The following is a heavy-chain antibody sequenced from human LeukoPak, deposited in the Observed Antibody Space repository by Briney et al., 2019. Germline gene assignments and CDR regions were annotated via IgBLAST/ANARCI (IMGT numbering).Heavy chain of an antibody. CDR3: AGAHSEGAFDI. CDR2: IIPILGIA. CDR1: GGTFSSYA. Sequence: SVKVSCKASGGTFSSYAISWVRQAPGQGLEWMGRIIPILGIANYAQKFQGRVTITADKSTSTAYMELSSLRSEDTAVYYCAGAHSEGAFDIWGQGTMVTVSS. D-gene: IGHD1-26*01. J-gene: IGHJ3*02. V-gene: IGHV1-69*04.